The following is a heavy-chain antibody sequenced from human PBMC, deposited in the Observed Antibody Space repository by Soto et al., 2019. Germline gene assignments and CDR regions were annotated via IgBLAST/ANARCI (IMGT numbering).Heavy chain of an antibody. D-gene: IGHD2-15*01. CDR3: AKDSCSGGSCYYYYGMDV. V-gene: IGHV3-30*18. CDR1: GFTFSSYG. Sequence: GGSLRLSCAASGFTFSSYGMHWVRQAPGKGLEWVAVISYDGSNKYYADSVKGRFTISRDNSKNTLYLQMNSLRAEDTAVYYCAKDSCSGGSCYYYYGMDVWGQGTTVTVSS. CDR2: ISYDGSNK. J-gene: IGHJ6*02.